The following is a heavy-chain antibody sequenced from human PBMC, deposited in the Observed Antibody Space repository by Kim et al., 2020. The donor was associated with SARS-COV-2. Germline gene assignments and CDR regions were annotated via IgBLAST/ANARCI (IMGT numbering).Heavy chain of an antibody. Sequence: GGSLRLSCAASGFTFSDYDMRWIRQAPGKGLEWVAYISSDGRNKYYADSVKGRFTISRDNAKNSLYLQMNSLRAEDTAVYYCASRTDCSNTGCRSYYY. V-gene: IGHV3-11*01. CDR2: ISSDGRNK. CDR3: ASRTDCSNTGCRSYYY. D-gene: IGHD2-2*01. J-gene: IGHJ6*01. CDR1: GFTFSDYD.